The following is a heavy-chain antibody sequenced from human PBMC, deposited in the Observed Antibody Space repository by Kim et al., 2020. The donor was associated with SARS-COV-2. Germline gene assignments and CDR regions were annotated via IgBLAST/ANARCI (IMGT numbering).Heavy chain of an antibody. D-gene: IGHD5-18*01. CDR2: GGAT. CDR3: ARGDTAIDY. V-gene: IGHV3-53*01. J-gene: IGHJ4*02. Sequence: GGATYHADSVKGRFTISRDKSKNTVYLQMNSLRVEDTAVYYCARGDTAIDYWGQGTLVTVSS.